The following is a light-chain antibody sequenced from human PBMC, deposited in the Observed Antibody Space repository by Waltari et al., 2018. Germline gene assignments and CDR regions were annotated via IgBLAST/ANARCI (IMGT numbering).Light chain of an antibody. J-gene: IGLJ2*01. V-gene: IGLV1-47*01. CDR1: STNIGSTF. Sequence: QSVLTQPPSASGTPGQRVTISCSGSSTNIGSTFVYWYQHLPGTAPKLLIYRNNQRPSGVPDRFSGSKSGTSASLVISGLRSEDEGDYYCAAWDDSLSGRVFGEGTKLTVL. CDR2: RNN. CDR3: AAWDDSLSGRV.